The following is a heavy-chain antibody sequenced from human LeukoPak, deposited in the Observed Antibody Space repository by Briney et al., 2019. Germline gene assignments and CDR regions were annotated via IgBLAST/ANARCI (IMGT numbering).Heavy chain of an antibody. CDR3: ARGAPYYDFWSGYYTGIISYYFDY. CDR1: GYTFTSYG. D-gene: IGHD3-3*01. CDR2: ISAYNGNT. Sequence: AASVKVSCKASGYTFTSYGISWVRQAPGQGLEWMGWISAYNGNTNYAQKLQGRVTMTTDTSTSTAYTELRSLRSDDTAVYYCARGAPYYDFWSGYYTGIISYYFDYWGQGTLVTVSS. J-gene: IGHJ4*02. V-gene: IGHV1-18*01.